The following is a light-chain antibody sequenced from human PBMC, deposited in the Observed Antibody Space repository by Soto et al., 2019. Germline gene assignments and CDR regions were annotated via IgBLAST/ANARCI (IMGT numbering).Light chain of an antibody. J-gene: IGLJ1*01. CDR2: EVN. V-gene: IGLV2-8*01. CDR3: SSYAGSTNV. CDR1: SSDVGGYNY. Sequence: QSVLTQPPSASGSPGQSVAISCTGTSSDVGGYNYVSWYQQHPGKAPKLMIYEVNKRPSGVPDRFYGSKSGNTASLTVSGLQAEDDDDYYCSSYAGSTNVFGTGTKVTVL.